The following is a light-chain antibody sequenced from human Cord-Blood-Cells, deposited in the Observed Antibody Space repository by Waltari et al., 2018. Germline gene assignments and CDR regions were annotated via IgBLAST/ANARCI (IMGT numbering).Light chain of an antibody. CDR1: SSDVGGYNY. J-gene: IGLJ2*01. CDR3: SSYAGSNNLV. Sequence: QSALTQPPSASGSPGQSVTISCTGTSSDVGGYNYVSWYQQHPGKAPKRMIYEVSTRPSGFPDRFSGSKSGNTASLTVSGLQAEDEADYYCSSYAGSNNLVFGGGTKLTVL. V-gene: IGLV2-8*01. CDR2: EVS.